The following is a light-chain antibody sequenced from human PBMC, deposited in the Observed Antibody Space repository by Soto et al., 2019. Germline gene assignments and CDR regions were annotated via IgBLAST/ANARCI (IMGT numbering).Light chain of an antibody. CDR3: QQYNSYSKYT. V-gene: IGKV1-5*01. CDR1: QSISSW. Sequence: DIHMTQSPSTLSASVGDRVTITCRASQSISSWLAWYQQKPGKAPKLLIYDASTLESGVPSRFSGSGSGTEFTLTISSLQPDDFATYYCQQYNSYSKYTFGQGTKLEIK. CDR2: DAS. J-gene: IGKJ2*01.